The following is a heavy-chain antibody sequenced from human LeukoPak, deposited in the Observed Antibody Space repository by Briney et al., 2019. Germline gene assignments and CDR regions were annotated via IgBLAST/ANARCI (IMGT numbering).Heavy chain of an antibody. CDR1: GDSLTDLN. Sequence: ASVKVSCKVSGDSLTDLNIQWVRQAPGKGRECLGGFDPEQAKTIYAQNFQGRVTMTEDASTDTAYMELNSLKSEDTAVYYCATRGGDFWSGFENWGQGTLVTVSS. V-gene: IGHV1-24*01. D-gene: IGHD3-3*01. J-gene: IGHJ4*02. CDR3: ATRGGDFWSGFEN. CDR2: FDPEQAKT.